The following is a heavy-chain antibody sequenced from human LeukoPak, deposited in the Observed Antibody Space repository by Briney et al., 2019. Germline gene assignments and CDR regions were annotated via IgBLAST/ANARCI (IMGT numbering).Heavy chain of an antibody. V-gene: IGHV3-21*01. J-gene: IGHJ4*02. CDR3: ARVGAWELQRVFEY. CDR1: GFSLNTYS. D-gene: IGHD1-26*01. Sequence: GGSLRLSCATSGFSLNTYSMNWVRQAPGKGLEWVSSISSSGGYIFYADSVKGRFAISRDNAKNSLYLQLSSLRVEDTAVYYCARVGAWELQRVFEYWGQGTLVTVSS. CDR2: ISSSGGYI.